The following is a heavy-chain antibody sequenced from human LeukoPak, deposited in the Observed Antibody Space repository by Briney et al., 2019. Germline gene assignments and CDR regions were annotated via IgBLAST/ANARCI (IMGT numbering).Heavy chain of an antibody. D-gene: IGHD2-2*01. Sequence: PSETLSLTCTVSGGSISSGGYYWSWIRQHPGKGLEWIGYIYYSGSTYYNPSLKSRVTISVDTSKSQFSLKLSSVTAADTAVYYCARVVVVPAATYYIDVWGKGTTVTVSS. CDR1: GGSISSGGYY. CDR2: IYYSGST. J-gene: IGHJ6*03. CDR3: ARVVVVPAATYYIDV. V-gene: IGHV4-31*03.